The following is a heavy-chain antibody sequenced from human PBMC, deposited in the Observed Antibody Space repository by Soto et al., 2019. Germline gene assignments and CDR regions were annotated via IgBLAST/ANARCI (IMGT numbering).Heavy chain of an antibody. J-gene: IGHJ4*02. V-gene: IGHV3-23*01. D-gene: IGHD6-6*01. CDR1: GFIFSSYA. Sequence: EVQLLESGGGLVQPGGSLRLSCAASGFIFSSYAMSWVRQAPGKGLEWVSAISGSGGSTYYADFVKGRFTVSRDNSKNTLYLQMNGLIADDTAVYYCAHNEYSSSLITFDFWGQGTLVTVSS. CDR2: ISGSGGST. CDR3: AHNEYSSSLITFDF.